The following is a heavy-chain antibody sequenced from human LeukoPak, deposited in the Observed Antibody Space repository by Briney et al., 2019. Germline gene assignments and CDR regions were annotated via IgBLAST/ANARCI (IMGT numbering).Heavy chain of an antibody. CDR3: ARSRDPYYDFWSGYYRSQGNYYYYYMDV. CDR1: GYTFTSYD. CDR2: MNPNSGNT. V-gene: IGHV1-8*03. D-gene: IGHD3-3*01. Sequence: ASVKVSCKASGYTFTSYDINWVRQATGQGLEWMGWMNPNSGNTGYAQKFQGRVTITRNTSISTAYMELSSLRSEDMAVYYCARSRDPYYDFWSGYYRSQGNYYYYYMDVWGKGTTVTVSS. J-gene: IGHJ6*03.